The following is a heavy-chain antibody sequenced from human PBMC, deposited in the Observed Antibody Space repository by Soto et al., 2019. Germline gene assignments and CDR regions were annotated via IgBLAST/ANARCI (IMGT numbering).Heavy chain of an antibody. D-gene: IGHD3-9*01. V-gene: IGHV4-30-4*01. J-gene: IGHJ4*02. Sequence: PSETLSLTCTVSGGSISSGDYYWRWIRQPPGKGLEWIGYIYYSGSTYYNPSLKSRVTISVDTSKNQFSLKLSSVTAADTAVYYCARTKTGRYFDWLLYFDYWGQGTLVPSPQ. CDR3: ARTKTGRYFDWLLYFDY. CDR2: IYYSGST. CDR1: GGSISSGDYY.